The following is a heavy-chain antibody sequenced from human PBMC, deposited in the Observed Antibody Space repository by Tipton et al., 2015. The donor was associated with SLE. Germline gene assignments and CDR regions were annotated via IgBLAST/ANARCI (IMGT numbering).Heavy chain of an antibody. Sequence: TLSLTCTVSGGSISSGSYYWSWIRQPAGKGLEWIGRIYTSGSTNYNPSLKSRVTISVDTSKNQFSLKLRSVTAADTAVYYCASGNPVFPLWGQGTLVTVSS. CDR1: GGSISSGSYY. CDR2: IYTSGST. CDR3: ASGNPVFPL. V-gene: IGHV4-61*02. D-gene: IGHD1-1*01. J-gene: IGHJ4*02.